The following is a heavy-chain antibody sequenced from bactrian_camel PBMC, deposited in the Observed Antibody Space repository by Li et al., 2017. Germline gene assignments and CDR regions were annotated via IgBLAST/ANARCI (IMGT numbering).Heavy chain of an antibody. J-gene: IGHJ6*01. V-gene: IGHV3S40*01. D-gene: IGHD7*01. CDR1: GFTFSSYD. CDR3: ATWWSVGF. CDR2: INPDGSNT. Sequence: VQLVESGGGLVQPGGSLALSCAASGFTFSSYDMAWVRQPPGKGLEWVSAINPDGSNTLYADSVKGRFTISRDNAKSALYLQMNSLKTEDTAVYYCATWWSVGFWGQGTQVTVS.